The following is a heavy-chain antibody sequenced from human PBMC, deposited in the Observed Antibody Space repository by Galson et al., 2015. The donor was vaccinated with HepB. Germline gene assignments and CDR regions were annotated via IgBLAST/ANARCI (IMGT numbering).Heavy chain of an antibody. CDR3: ASYPSITIFGVAYYYGMDV. CDR2: IYYSGRT. J-gene: IGHJ6*02. CDR1: GGSISSSNYY. D-gene: IGHD3-3*01. Sequence: ETLSLTCTVSGGSISSSNYYWGWIRQPPGKGLEWIGSIYYSGRTYYNASLKSRVTISVDTSKKQFSLKLSSVTAADTAVYYCASYPSITIFGVAYYYGMDVWGQGATVTVSS. V-gene: IGHV4-39*07.